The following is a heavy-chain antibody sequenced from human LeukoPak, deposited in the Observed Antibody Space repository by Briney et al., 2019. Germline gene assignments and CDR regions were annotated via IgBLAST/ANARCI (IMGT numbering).Heavy chain of an antibody. J-gene: IGHJ4*02. CDR3: ARVNRDCSSTSCYHTELDY. CDR1: GYTFTSYD. D-gene: IGHD2-2*01. Sequence: ASVKVSCKASGYTFTSYDINWVRQATGQGLEWMGWMNPNSGNTGYAQKFQGRVTITRNTSISTAYMELSSLRSEDTAVYYCARVNRDCSSTSCYHTELDYWGQGTLVTVSS. CDR2: MNPNSGNT. V-gene: IGHV1-8*03.